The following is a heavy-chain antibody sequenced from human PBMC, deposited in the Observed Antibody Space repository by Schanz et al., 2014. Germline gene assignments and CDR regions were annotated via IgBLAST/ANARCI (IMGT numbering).Heavy chain of an antibody. Sequence: EGQLLESGGGLIQPGGSLRLSCAASGFTFSSYSMNWVRQAPGKGLEWVSALSGSGGSTYYADSVKGRFTISRDNSKNTLYLQMNSLRAEDTAVYYCARGTDWNLHYWGQGALVTVSS. D-gene: IGHD1-1*01. J-gene: IGHJ4*02. CDR1: GFTFSSYS. CDR3: ARGTDWNLHY. V-gene: IGHV3-23*01. CDR2: LSGSGGST.